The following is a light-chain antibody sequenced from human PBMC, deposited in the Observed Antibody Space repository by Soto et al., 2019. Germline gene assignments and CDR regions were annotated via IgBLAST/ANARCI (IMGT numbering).Light chain of an antibody. J-gene: IGLJ1*01. CDR3: SSYTSSSTYV. Sequence: QSVLTQPASASGSPGQSITISCTGTSSDVGGYNYVSWYQQHPGKAPKLMVYEVSNRPSGVSNRFSGSKSGNTASLTISGLQAEDEADYYCSSYTSSSTYVFGTGTKVTAL. CDR2: EVS. CDR1: SSDVGGYNY. V-gene: IGLV2-14*01.